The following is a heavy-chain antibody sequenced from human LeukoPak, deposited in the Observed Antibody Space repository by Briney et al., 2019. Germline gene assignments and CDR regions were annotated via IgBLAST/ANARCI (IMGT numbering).Heavy chain of an antibody. CDR3: AKGTTTLVVTKIDY. CDR2: ISGSGANT. D-gene: IGHD4-23*01. V-gene: IGHV3-23*01. J-gene: IGHJ4*02. Sequence: GGSLRLSCAASGFTFSSYAMSWVRQAPGKGLEWVSVISGSGANTYYADSVKGRFTISRDNSKNTLYLQMNSLRAEDTAVYYCAKGTTTLVVTKIDYWGQGTLVTVSS. CDR1: GFTFSSYA.